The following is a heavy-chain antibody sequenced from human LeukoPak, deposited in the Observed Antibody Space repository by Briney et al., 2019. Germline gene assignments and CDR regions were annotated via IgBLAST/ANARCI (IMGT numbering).Heavy chain of an antibody. CDR3: AKDRHYFGMGYFDL. V-gene: IGHV3-74*01. J-gene: IGHJ2*01. CDR1: GFTFSSYW. CDR2: INSDGSST. D-gene: IGHD3-9*01. Sequence: PGGPLRLSCAASGFTFSSYWMHWVRQAPGKGLVWVSRINSDGSSTSYADSVKGRFTISRDNAKNTLYLQMNSLRAEDTALYYCAKDRHYFGMGYFDLWGRGTLVTVSS.